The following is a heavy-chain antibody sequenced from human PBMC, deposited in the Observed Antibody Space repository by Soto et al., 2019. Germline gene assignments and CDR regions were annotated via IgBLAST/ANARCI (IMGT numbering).Heavy chain of an antibody. CDR1: GFSVRKPA. Sequence: GFSVRKPAMDLCSKARGKGLECVSVITGSVGTISYADSGXGRFTISREHSRNTLYLQMNXLRAEXTAVYYCAKDGYSSSSWAFECWGQGIQVAFS. D-gene: IGHD6-13*01. CDR2: ITGSVGTI. V-gene: IGHV3-23*01. J-gene: IGHJ4*02. CDR3: AKDGYSSSSWAFEC.